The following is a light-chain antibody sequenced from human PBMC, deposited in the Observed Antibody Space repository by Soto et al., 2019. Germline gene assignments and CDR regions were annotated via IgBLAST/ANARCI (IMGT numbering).Light chain of an antibody. CDR3: HQYCSSPRT. CDR2: CAS. J-gene: IGKJ1*01. CDR1: QSVSNNY. Sequence: EIVLTQSPGTLSLSPGERATVSCRASQSVSNNYLAWYQQKPGQAPSLLIYCASSRATGIPDRFSGSGSGTDFTLTIIRLEPEDFAVYYCHQYCSSPRTFGQGTKVDI. V-gene: IGKV3-20*01.